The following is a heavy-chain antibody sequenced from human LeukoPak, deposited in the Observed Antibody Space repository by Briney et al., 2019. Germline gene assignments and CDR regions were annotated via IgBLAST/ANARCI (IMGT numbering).Heavy chain of an antibody. V-gene: IGHV5-51*01. CDR2: IYPGDSDT. D-gene: IGHD3-10*01. Sequence: PGESLKISCKGSGYTFTNYWIGWVRQMPGNGLEFMGIIYPGDSDTRYSPSFQGQVTISADKSISTAYLQWSSLKASDTAMYYCARTQINGLWFGELTFDYWGQGTLVTVSS. CDR3: ARTQINGLWFGELTFDY. J-gene: IGHJ4*02. CDR1: GYTFTNYW.